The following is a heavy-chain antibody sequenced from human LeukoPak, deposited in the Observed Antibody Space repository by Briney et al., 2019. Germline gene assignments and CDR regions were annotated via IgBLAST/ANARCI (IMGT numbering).Heavy chain of an antibody. CDR3: ARNWFDP. CDR1: GFTVSSDY. V-gene: IGHV3-53*05. J-gene: IGHJ5*02. Sequence: GGSLRLSCAASGFTVSSDYMSWVRQAPGKGLEWVSVIYSGGSTYYADSVKGRFTISRDKSKNTVYLQVNSLRFEDTAMYYCARNWFDPWGQGTLVTVSS. CDR2: IYSGGST.